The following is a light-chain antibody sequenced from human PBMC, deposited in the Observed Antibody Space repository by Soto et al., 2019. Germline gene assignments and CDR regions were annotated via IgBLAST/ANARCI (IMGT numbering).Light chain of an antibody. CDR2: DVF. Sequence: QSVLTQPRSVSGSPGHSVTLSCFGTSSDIGSYNDVSWYQQHPGKAPKLIIFDVFERPSGVPDRFSGSKSGNSASLTISALQAEDESDYYCSSIAPSYRVIFGGGSKRTVL. V-gene: IGLV2-11*01. CDR1: SSDIGSYND. J-gene: IGLJ2*01. CDR3: SSIAPSYRVI.